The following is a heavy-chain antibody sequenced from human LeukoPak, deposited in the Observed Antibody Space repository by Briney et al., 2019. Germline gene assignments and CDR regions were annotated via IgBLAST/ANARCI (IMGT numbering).Heavy chain of an antibody. CDR2: ISSSSSYI. J-gene: IGHJ4*02. D-gene: IGHD3-3*01. V-gene: IGHV3-21*06. CDR1: GSTFSSYS. Sequence: GGSLRLSCAASGSTFSSYSMNWVRQAPGKGLEWVSSISSSSSYIYYADSVKGRFTISRDNAKNSLYLQMNSLRAEDTAVYYCARDPHGYDFWSGYYTGPTYFDYWGQGTLVTVSS. CDR3: ARDPHGYDFWSGYYTGPTYFDY.